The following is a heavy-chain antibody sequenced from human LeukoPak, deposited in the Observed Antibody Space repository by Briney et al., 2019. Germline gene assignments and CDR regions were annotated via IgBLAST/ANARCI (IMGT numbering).Heavy chain of an antibody. CDR1: GFTFSDYY. CDR3: ARGRSITLLRGVAMSDGFDI. J-gene: IGHJ3*02. CDR2: IDTSGSYI. V-gene: IGHV3-21*01. Sequence: GGSLRLSCAASGFTFSDYYMNWVRQAPGKGLEWVSFIDTSGSYIYYGDSLKGRVTISRDNAKNSLYLQMNGLRAEDTVVYYCARGRSITLLRGVAMSDGFDIWGQGAMVTVSS. D-gene: IGHD3-10*01.